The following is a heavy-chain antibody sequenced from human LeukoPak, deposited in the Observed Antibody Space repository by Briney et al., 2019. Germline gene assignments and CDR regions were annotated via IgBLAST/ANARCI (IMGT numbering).Heavy chain of an antibody. CDR1: GYTFSGYY. Sequence: ASVKVSCKASGYTFSGYYMHWVRQAPGQGLEWMGWINPNSGGTNYAQKFQGRVTMTRDTSISTAYMELSRLRSDDTAVYYCARGYPLSTTAAGTYFQHWGQGILVTVSS. CDR3: ARGYPLSTTAAGTYFQH. CDR2: INPNSGGT. D-gene: IGHD6-13*01. J-gene: IGHJ1*01. V-gene: IGHV1-2*02.